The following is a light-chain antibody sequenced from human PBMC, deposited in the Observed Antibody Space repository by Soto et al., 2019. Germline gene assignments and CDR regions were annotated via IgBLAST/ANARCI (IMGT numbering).Light chain of an antibody. Sequence: DIQMTQSPASLSASVGDRVTITCRANQGIANYLAWFQQKPGKVPKILISAASTLQSGVPSRFSAAGTGTEFTLTISSLQPEDVATYYCLKYNGAPWTFGQGTEL. CDR2: AAS. V-gene: IGKV1-27*01. J-gene: IGKJ1*01. CDR1: QGIANY. CDR3: LKYNGAPWT.